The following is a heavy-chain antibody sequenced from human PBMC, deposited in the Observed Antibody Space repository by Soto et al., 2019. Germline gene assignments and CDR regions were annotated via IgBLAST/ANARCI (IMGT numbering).Heavy chain of an antibody. CDR3: ARELVHGYLDL. Sequence: EVQLVEAGGGLVQPGGSLKLSCAASGFMFGAHWMHLVRQGPDKGLVFVARINLDGTKTNYADSVEGRFTISRDNAKKTLYLEMNSLRADDTAVYFCARELVHGYLDLWGQGDLVTVSS. CDR1: GFMFGAHW. D-gene: IGHD5-18*01. CDR2: INLDGTKT. V-gene: IGHV3-74*01. J-gene: IGHJ5*02.